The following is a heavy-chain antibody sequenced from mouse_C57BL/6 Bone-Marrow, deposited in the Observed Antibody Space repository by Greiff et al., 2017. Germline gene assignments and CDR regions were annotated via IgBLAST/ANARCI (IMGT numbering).Heavy chain of an antibody. Sequence: QVQLQQSGPELVKPGASVKLSCKASGYTFTSYDINWVKQRPGQGLEWIGWIYPRDGSTKYNEKFKGKATLTVDTSSSTAYMELHSLTSADSAVYCCARAGTGYAMDYWGQGTSVTVSS. CDR2: IYPRDGST. V-gene: IGHV1-85*01. J-gene: IGHJ4*01. CDR1: GYTFTSYD. CDR3: ARAGTGYAMDY. D-gene: IGHD3-3*01.